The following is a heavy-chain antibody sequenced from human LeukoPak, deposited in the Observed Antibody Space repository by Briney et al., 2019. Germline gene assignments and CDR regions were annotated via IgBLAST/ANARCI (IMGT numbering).Heavy chain of an antibody. CDR2: FYTGGST. V-gene: IGHV3-53*01. D-gene: IGHD2-15*01. CDR3: AREDCRGGSSYGNFDY. J-gene: IGHJ4*02. Sequence: PGGSLRLSCAASGFTFSSYAMSWVRQAPGKGLEWVSVFYTGGSTFYADSVKGRFTFSRDNSRNTLYLQMNSLRAEDTAVYYCAREDCRGGSSYGNFDYWGQGTLVTVSS. CDR1: GFTFSSYA.